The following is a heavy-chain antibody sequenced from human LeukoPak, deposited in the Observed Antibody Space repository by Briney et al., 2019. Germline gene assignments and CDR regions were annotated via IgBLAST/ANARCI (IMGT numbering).Heavy chain of an antibody. CDR3: ARHVVGAVAGRLAYYYMDV. D-gene: IGHD6-19*01. CDR2: IYYSGST. Sequence: KPSETLSLTCTVSGGSISSYYWSWIRQPPGKGLEWSGYIYYSGSTNYNPSLKSRVTISVDTSKNQFSLKLSSVTAADTAVYYCARHVVGAVAGRLAYYYMDVWGKGTTVTISS. J-gene: IGHJ6*03. CDR1: GGSISSYY. V-gene: IGHV4-59*08.